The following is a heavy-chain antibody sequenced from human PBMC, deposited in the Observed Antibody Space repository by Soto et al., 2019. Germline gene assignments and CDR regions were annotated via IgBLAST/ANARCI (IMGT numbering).Heavy chain of an antibody. V-gene: IGHV3-11*01. Sequence: GSLRLSCAASGFTFSDYYMSWIRQAPGRGLEWVSYIGSSDNIIYYADSVKGRFTISRDNAKNSLYLQMNSLRAEDTAVYYCARDLGYYESSGYFDYWGQGTLVTVSS. CDR3: ARDLGYYESSGYFDY. CDR2: IGSSDNII. J-gene: IGHJ4*02. CDR1: GFTFSDYY. D-gene: IGHD3-22*01.